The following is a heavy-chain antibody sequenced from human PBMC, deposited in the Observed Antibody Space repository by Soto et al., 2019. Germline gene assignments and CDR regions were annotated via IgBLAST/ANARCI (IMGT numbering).Heavy chain of an antibody. D-gene: IGHD4-4*01. CDR2: ISGSGGSI. CDR3: VKPPVITASYCYYDMDV. J-gene: IGHJ6*02. Sequence: PGGSLRLSCAASGFTFGIYAMSWVRQAPGKGLEWVSSISGSGGSIYYAHSVQGRFTISRDKTKNTLDLQMNSLRDEDTAVYYCVKPPVITASYCYYDMDVWGQGTXVTVSS. V-gene: IGHV3-23*01. CDR1: GFTFGIYA.